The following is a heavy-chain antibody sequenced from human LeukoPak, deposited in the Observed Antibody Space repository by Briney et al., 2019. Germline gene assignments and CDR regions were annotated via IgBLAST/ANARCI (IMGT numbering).Heavy chain of an antibody. CDR1: GFSFSKAW. CDR3: TTVTLRPVGL. D-gene: IGHD3-10*01. CDR2: IKSKTDGGTT. J-gene: IGHJ4*02. V-gene: IGHV3-15*05. Sequence: GGSLRLSCAASGFSFSKAWMSWVRQAPGKGLEWVGRIKSKTDGGTTDYAAPVKGRFTISRDDSKNTLFLQVNSLKIEDTAVYYCTTVTLRPVGLWGQGTLVTVSS.